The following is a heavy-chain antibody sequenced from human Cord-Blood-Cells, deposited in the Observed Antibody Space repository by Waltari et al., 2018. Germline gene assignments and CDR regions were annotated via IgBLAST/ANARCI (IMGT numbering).Heavy chain of an antibody. CDR2: INHSGST. CDR1: GGSFSGYY. V-gene: IGHV4-34*01. Sequence: VQLQQGGAGLLKPSAPVSLTCAAYGGSFSGYYWGWIRQHPGKGLEWIVEINHSGSTNYNPSLKSRVTISVDTSKNQFSLKLSAVTAADTAVYYCARGRVYCSSTSCYYYYGMDVWGQGTTVTVSS. J-gene: IGHJ6*02. CDR3: ARGRVYCSSTSCYYYYGMDV. D-gene: IGHD2-2*01.